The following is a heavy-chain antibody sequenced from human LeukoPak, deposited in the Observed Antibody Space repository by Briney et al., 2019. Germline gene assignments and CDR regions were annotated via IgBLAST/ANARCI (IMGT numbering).Heavy chain of an antibody. CDR2: ISSSGGTT. V-gene: IGHV3-23*01. D-gene: IGHD2-21*02. J-gene: IGHJ4*02. CDR3: AKAGCGADCYSGLDY. Sequence: GGSLRLSCAASGFTFSSYAMSWVRQAPGKGLEWVSHISSSGGTTNYADSVKGRFTISRDNSKNTLYLQMNSLRAEDTAVYYCAKAGCGADCYSGLDYWGQGTLVTVSS. CDR1: GFTFSSYA.